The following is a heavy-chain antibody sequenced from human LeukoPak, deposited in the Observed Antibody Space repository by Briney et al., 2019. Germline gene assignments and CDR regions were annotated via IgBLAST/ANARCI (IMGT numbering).Heavy chain of an antibody. CDR2: IIGSGGST. J-gene: IGHJ4*02. Sequence: PGGTLLLSCAASGFTFSSYGMSWVRQAPGKGLEWVSAIIGSGGSTYYADSVKGRFTISRDNSKNTLYLQMNSLRAEDTAVYYCAKGSEFGYYDILTGYYLDYWGQGTLVTVSS. CDR1: GFTFSSYG. D-gene: IGHD3-9*01. CDR3: AKGSEFGYYDILTGYYLDY. V-gene: IGHV3-23*01.